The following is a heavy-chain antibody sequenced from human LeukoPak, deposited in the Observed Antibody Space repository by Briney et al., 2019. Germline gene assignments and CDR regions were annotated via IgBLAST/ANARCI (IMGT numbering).Heavy chain of an antibody. J-gene: IGHJ6*02. CDR1: GFTFSSYS. CDR2: ISSSSSYI. Sequence: GGSLRLSCAASGFTFSSYSMNWVRQAPGKGLEWVSSISSSSSYIYYADSVKGRFTISRDNAKNSLYLQMNSLRAEDTAVYYCARVVDSSSWSPHLLRDYYGMDVWGQGTTVTVSS. CDR3: ARVVDSSSWSPHLLRDYYGMDV. V-gene: IGHV3-21*01. D-gene: IGHD6-13*01.